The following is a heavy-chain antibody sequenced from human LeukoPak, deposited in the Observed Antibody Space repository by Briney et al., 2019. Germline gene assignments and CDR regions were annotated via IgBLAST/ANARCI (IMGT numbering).Heavy chain of an antibody. CDR2: ISSSGSTL. CDR1: GFTFSAYA. CDR3: ARAPDYFFFDY. J-gene: IGHJ4*02. Sequence: GGSLRLSCEASGFTFSAYAMNWVRQAPGKGLEWLSYISSSGSTLYHADSVKGRFTISRDNAKNSLYLQMNSLRAEDTAVYYCARAPDYFFFDYWGQGTLVTVSS. D-gene: IGHD4/OR15-4a*01. V-gene: IGHV3-48*03.